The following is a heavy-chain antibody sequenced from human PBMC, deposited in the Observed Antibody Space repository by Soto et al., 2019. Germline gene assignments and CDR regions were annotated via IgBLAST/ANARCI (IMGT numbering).Heavy chain of an antibody. D-gene: IGHD1-7*01. Sequence: SETLCLTFTVSGGPIISDHWRWILQSAGKGLDWIVRIYTSGNTHDNPSLKSGVTVSIDTSKNQFFLTVNSVTAADSAVYYCARESGDNWDYEAYWGQGNPVTVSS. V-gene: IGHV4-4*07. CDR1: GGPIISDH. CDR3: ARESGDNWDYEAY. J-gene: IGHJ4*02. CDR2: IYTSGNT.